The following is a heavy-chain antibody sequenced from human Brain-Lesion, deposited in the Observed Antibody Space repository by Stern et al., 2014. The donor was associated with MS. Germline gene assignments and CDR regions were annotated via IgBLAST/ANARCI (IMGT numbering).Heavy chain of an antibody. CDR3: ARHDSVPRPSQLYSARDRGPGYFDY. V-gene: IGHV4-39*01. CDR2: IYYSGFT. Sequence: VQLVESGPGLVKPSETLSLTCTVSGGSISSSTYYWAWIRQPPGKGLEWIGHIYYSGFTYYNPSLKNRVTISVDLSKNQLHLKMSSVTAADTAIYYCARHDSVPRPSQLYSARDRGPGYFDYWGQGTLVTVSS. CDR1: GGSISSSTYY. J-gene: IGHJ4*02. D-gene: IGHD1-26*01.